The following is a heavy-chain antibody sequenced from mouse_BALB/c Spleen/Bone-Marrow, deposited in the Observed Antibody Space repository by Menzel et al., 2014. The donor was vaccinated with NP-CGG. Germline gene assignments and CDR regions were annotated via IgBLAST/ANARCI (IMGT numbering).Heavy chain of an antibody. CDR1: GFSLTSYG. V-gene: IGHV2-9*02. CDR3: ARRYYGTSQFAY. D-gene: IGHD1-1*01. CDR2: IWAGGNT. J-gene: IGHJ3*01. Sequence: VHLVESGPGLVAPSQSLSITCTVSGFSLTSYGVHWVRQPPGKGLEWLGVIWAGGNTIYNSALMSRLSINKDNSKSHVFLKMNSLQIDQTGRYACARRYYGTSQFAYGGQGTLVTDSA.